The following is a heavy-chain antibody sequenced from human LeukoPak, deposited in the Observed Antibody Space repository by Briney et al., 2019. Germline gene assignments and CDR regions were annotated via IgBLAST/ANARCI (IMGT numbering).Heavy chain of an antibody. V-gene: IGHV1-18*01. CDR3: ARDRELKDAFDI. D-gene: IGHD1-7*01. CDR2: ISAYNGNT. CDR1: GYTFTSYG. J-gene: IGHJ3*02. Sequence: ASVKVSCKASGYTFTSYGISWVRQAPGQGLEWMGRISAYNGNTNYAQKLQGRVTMTTDTSTSTAYMELRSLRSDDTAVYYCARDRELKDAFDIWGQGTMVTVSS.